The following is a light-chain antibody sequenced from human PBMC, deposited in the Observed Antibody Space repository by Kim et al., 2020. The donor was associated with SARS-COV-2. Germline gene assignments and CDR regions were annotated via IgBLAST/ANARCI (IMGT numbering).Light chain of an antibody. CDR1: RLGNHF. CDR2: RDT. V-gene: IGLV3-1*01. J-gene: IGLJ3*02. Sequence: SYELTQPPSVSVSPGHTANITCSGDRLGNHFASWYEQRPGQSPVLLIYRDTKRPSEIPERFSGSNSGNTATLTISGTQAMDEADYYCQTWDRSTGVFGGGTQLTVL. CDR3: QTWDRSTGV.